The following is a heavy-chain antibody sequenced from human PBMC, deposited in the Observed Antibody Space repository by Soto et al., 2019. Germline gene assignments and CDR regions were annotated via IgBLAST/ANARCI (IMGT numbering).Heavy chain of an antibody. Sequence: ASVKVSCKASGYTFTSHAMHWVRQAPGQRLEWMGWINAGNGNTEYSQKFQGRVTITRDTSASTAYMELSSLRSEDTAVYYCARGITLPTPLDYWGQGTLVTVSS. J-gene: IGHJ4*02. D-gene: IGHD1-20*01. CDR3: ARGITLPTPLDY. CDR2: INAGNGNT. V-gene: IGHV1-3*01. CDR1: GYTFTSHA.